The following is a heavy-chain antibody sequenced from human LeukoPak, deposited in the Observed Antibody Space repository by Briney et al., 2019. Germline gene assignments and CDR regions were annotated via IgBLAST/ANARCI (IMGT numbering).Heavy chain of an antibody. Sequence: PGGSLRLSCAASGFTFSSYGMHWVRQAPGKGLEWVAFIRYDGSNKCYADSVKGRFTISRDNSKNTLYLQMNSLRAEDTAVYYCAKDRMVTITMVRGVIVWGQGTLVTASS. CDR1: GFTFSSYG. CDR3: AKDRMVTITMVRGVIV. V-gene: IGHV3-30*02. CDR2: IRYDGSNK. J-gene: IGHJ4*02. D-gene: IGHD3-10*01.